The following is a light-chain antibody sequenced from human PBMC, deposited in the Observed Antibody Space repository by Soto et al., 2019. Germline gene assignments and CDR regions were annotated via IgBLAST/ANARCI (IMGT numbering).Light chain of an antibody. CDR3: QQYNNWPYT. CDR1: QSISTD. V-gene: IGKV3-15*01. CDR2: GAS. J-gene: IGKJ2*01. Sequence: EIVMTQSPATLSVSPGERATLSCRASQSISTDFAWYQQKPGQSPRLLIYGASTRATGIPARFSGSGSGTEFTLTIGSLESEDFAVYYCQQYNNWPYTFGQGTNLEIK.